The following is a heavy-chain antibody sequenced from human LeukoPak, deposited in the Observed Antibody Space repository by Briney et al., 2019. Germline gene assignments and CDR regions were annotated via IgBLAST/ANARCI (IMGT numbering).Heavy chain of an antibody. CDR3: ARTYYGGDCYPLPTNPCDY. V-gene: IGHV3-23*01. D-gene: IGHD2-21*01. CDR1: GFTFSSYA. CDR2: ISGSGGST. Sequence: GGSLRLSCAASGFTFSSYAMSWVRQAPGKGLEWVSAISGSGGSTYYADSVKGRFTISRDNSKNTLYLQMNSLRAEDTAVYYCARTYYGGDCYPLPTNPCDYWGQGTLVTVSS. J-gene: IGHJ4*02.